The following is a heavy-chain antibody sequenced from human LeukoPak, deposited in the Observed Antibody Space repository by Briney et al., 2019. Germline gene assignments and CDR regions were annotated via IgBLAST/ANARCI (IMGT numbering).Heavy chain of an antibody. CDR1: GFTFSNAW. J-gene: IGHJ4*02. Sequence: PGGSLRLSCAASGFTFSNAWMRWVRQAPGKGLEWVGRIKSKTDGGTTDYAAPVKGRFTISRDDSKNTLYLQMNSLKTEYTAVYYCTTKYYYDSSSYFPFDYWGQGTLVTVSS. CDR3: TTKYYYDSSSYFPFDY. V-gene: IGHV3-15*01. D-gene: IGHD3-22*01. CDR2: IKSKTDGGTT.